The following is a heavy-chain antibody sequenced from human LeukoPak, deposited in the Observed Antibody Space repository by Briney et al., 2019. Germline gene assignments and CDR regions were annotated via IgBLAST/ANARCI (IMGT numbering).Heavy chain of an antibody. J-gene: IGHJ6*03. Sequence: GGSLRLSCAASEFIFSHYWMSWVRQAPGKGLEWVAHIKPDGSERYYVDSVKGRFTISRDNAKDSLYLQMNSLRAEDTAVYLCASMDSSGWPYYYYYYMDVWGKGTTATVSS. D-gene: IGHD6-19*01. V-gene: IGHV3-7*01. CDR3: ASMDSSGWPYYYYYYMDV. CDR2: IKPDGSER. CDR1: EFIFSHYW.